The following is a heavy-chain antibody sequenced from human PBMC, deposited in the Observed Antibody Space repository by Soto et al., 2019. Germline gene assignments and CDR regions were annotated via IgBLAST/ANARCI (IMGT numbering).Heavy chain of an antibody. CDR3: ARQDPSGLYYFDY. D-gene: IGHD3-10*01. V-gene: IGHV5-51*01. J-gene: IGHJ4*02. Sequence: GESLKISCKGSGYSFPIYWIGWVRQMPGKGLEWMGIIYPVNSDTRYSPSFQGQVTISADKSISTAYLQWSSLKASDTAMYYCARQDPSGLYYFDYWGQGTLVTVSS. CDR2: IYPVNSDT. CDR1: GYSFPIYW.